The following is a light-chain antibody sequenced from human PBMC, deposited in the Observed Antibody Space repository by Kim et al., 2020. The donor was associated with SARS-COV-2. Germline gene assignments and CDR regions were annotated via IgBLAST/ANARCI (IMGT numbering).Light chain of an antibody. Sequence: PSVGARFTSTCPASQSISTYLNWYQQRPGKAPKLLIYDASSLESGAPSRFSGSGSGTDFTLTISSLQPEDFATYYCQQSYSTPWTFGQGTKVDIK. CDR3: QQSYSTPWT. J-gene: IGKJ1*01. CDR2: DAS. CDR1: QSISTY. V-gene: IGKV1-39*01.